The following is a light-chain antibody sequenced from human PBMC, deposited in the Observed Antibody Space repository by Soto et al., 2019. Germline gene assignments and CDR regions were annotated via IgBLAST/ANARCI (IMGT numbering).Light chain of an antibody. V-gene: IGLV2-14*01. CDR2: EVS. J-gene: IGLJ2*01. CDR3: SSDTRSTTLYAV. CDR1: SSDIGGSKF. Sequence: QSALPQPASVSGSLGQSITISCTGTSSDIGGSKFVSWYQQHPVKAPKLIIYEVSNRPSGVSYRVSGSKSGNTASLTISGLQAEDEADYYCSSDTRSTTLYAVFGGGTKLTVL.